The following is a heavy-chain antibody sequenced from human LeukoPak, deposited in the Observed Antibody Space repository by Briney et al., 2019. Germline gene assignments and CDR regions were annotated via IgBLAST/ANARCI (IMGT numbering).Heavy chain of an antibody. V-gene: IGHV5-51*01. CDR1: GYSFTSYW. CDR3: ARTDYGGNSDHIDY. CDR2: IYPGDSDT. D-gene: IGHD4-23*01. J-gene: IGHJ4*02. Sequence: GESLKISCKGSGYSFTSYWIGWVRQMPGKGLELMRIIYPGDSDTRYSPSFQGQVTISADKSISTAYLQWGSLKASDTAMYYCARTDYGGNSDHIDYCGQGTLVTVSS.